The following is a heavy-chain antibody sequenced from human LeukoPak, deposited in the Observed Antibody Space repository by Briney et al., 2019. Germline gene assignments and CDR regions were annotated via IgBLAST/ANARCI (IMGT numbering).Heavy chain of an antibody. D-gene: IGHD6-6*01. CDR2: ISYDGSNK. J-gene: IGHJ4*02. CDR1: GFTFSSYG. V-gene: IGHV3-30*03. Sequence: GGSLRLSCAASGFTFSSYGMHWVRQAPGKGLEWVAVISYDGSNKYYADSVKGRFTISRDNSKNTLYLQMNSLRAEDTAVYYCASLYSSSSGTIDYWGQGTLVIVSS. CDR3: ASLYSSSSGTIDY.